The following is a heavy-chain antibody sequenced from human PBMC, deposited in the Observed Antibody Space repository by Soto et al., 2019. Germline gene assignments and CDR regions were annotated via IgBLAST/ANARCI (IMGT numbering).Heavy chain of an antibody. V-gene: IGHV1-18*01. CDR1: GYAFTTYG. D-gene: IGHD3-10*01. CDR3: ARGTYGEY. Sequence: QVHLVQSGAEVKKPGASVKVSCKGSGYAFTTYGITWVRQAPGQGLEWMGWISAHNGNTNYAQKLQGRVTVTRDTSTSTASMELRSLRSNDTAVYYCARGTYGEYSGQGALVTVSS. J-gene: IGHJ4*02. CDR2: ISAHNGNT.